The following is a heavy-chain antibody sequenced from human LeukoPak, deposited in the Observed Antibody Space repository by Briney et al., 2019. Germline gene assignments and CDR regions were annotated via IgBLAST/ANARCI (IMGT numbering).Heavy chain of an antibody. J-gene: IGHJ4*02. D-gene: IGHD5-18*01. Sequence: SETLSLTCTVSGGSISSYYWSWIRQPPGKGLEWIGYIYYSGSTNYNPSLKSRVTISVDTSKNQFSLKLSSVTAADTAIYYCARGASGYGYDLIDYWGQGTLVTVSS. CDR2: IYYSGST. CDR3: ARGASGYGYDLIDY. CDR1: GGSISSYY. V-gene: IGHV4-59*01.